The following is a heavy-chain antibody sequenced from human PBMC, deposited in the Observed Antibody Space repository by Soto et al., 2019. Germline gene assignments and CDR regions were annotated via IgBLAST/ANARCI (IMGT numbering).Heavy chain of an antibody. CDR3: ARVLSGPHYDSRGYYVSDD. CDR2: ISSSSSTI. V-gene: IGHV3-48*02. J-gene: IGHJ4*02. Sequence: GGSLRLSCAASGFTFSSYSMNWVRQAPGKGLEWVSYISSSSSTIYYADSVKGRFTISRDNAKNSLYLQMNSLREEDTAVYYRARVLSGPHYDSRGYYVSDDWGQGTLVTVSS. CDR1: GFTFSSYS. D-gene: IGHD3-22*01.